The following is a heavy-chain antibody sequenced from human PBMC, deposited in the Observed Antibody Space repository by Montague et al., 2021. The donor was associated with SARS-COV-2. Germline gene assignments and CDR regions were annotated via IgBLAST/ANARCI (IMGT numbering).Heavy chain of an antibody. CDR2: IYTSGST. D-gene: IGHD3-3*01. V-gene: IGHV4-61*02. CDR3: AGDNAAYYDFWSGHSYYFDY. Sequence: TLSLTCTVSGGSISSGSYYWSWIRQPAGKGLEWIGRIYTSGSTNYNPSLKSRVTISVDTSKNQFSLKLSSVTAADTAVYYCAGDNAAYYDFWSGHSYYFDYWGQGTLVTVSS. CDR1: GGSISSGSYY. J-gene: IGHJ4*02.